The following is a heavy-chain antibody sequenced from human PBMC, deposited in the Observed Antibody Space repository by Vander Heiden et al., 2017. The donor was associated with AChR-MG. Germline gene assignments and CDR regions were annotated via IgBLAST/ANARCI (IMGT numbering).Heavy chain of an antibody. CDR3: AREDYDFWSGYYDY. V-gene: IGHV1-69*01. CDR2: IIPNFGTA. D-gene: IGHD3-3*01. CDR1: GGTFSRYA. J-gene: IGHJ4*01. Sequence: QVQLVQSGAEAKKPGSSVKVSCKASGGTFSRYAISWVRQAPGQGLERMGGIIPNFGTANYGQKVQGRVTITANESTSTAYMELSRMRSEDTAVYYCAREDYDFWSGYYDYWGHGSLVTVSS.